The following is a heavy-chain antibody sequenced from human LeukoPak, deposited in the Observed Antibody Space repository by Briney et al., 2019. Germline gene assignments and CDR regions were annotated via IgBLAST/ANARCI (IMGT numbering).Heavy chain of an antibody. V-gene: IGHV3-23*01. CDR3: AKESDDSSGYYTLVPPDFDY. J-gene: IGHJ4*02. CDR1: GFTFSSYA. D-gene: IGHD3-22*01. CDR2: ISGSDGST. Sequence: PSGGSLRLSCAASGFTFSSYAMSWVRQAPGKGLEWVSAISGSDGSTYYADSVKGRFTISRDNSKNTLYLQMNSLRAEDTAVYYCAKESDDSSGYYTLVPPDFDYWGQGTLVTVSS.